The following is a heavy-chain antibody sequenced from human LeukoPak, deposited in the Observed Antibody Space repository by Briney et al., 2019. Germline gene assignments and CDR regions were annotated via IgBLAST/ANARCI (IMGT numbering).Heavy chain of an antibody. V-gene: IGHV4-34*01. D-gene: IGHD3-16*01. Sequence: SETLSLTCAVYGGSFSGYYWSWIRQPPGKGLEWIGVINHSGGSNYNPSLKSRVTISVDRSKNQFSLKLSSVTAADTAVYYCARGGGSPQLYFDYWGQGTLVTVSS. J-gene: IGHJ4*02. CDR3: ARGGGSPQLYFDY. CDR1: GGSFSGYY. CDR2: INHSGGS.